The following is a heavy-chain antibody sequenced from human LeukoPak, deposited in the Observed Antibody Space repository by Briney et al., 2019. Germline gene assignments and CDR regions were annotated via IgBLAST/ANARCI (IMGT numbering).Heavy chain of an antibody. Sequence: SSETLSLTCAVSGGTFSAYFWSWVRQAPGKGPEWIGEINYVGSTNYNPSLKDRVSTSSDASKNQFYLELTSVTAADTAVYYCASFYGVYAFDFWGLGTMVTVSS. D-gene: IGHD5/OR15-5a*01. CDR2: INYVGST. V-gene: IGHV4-34*01. J-gene: IGHJ3*01. CDR3: ASFYGVYAFDF. CDR1: GGTFSAYF.